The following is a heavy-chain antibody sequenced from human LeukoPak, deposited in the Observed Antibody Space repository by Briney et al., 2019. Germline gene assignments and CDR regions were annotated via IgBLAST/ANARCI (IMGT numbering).Heavy chain of an antibody. J-gene: IGHJ6*02. CDR1: GGSISGGGYY. CDR2: IYYSGST. Sequence: PSQTLSLTCTVSGGSISGGGYYWSWIRQHPGKGLEWIGYIYYSGSTYYNPSLKSRVTISVDTSKNQFSLKLSSVTAADTAVYYCASGLYGSGSYYRQGPYYYYYGMDVWGQGTTVTVSS. D-gene: IGHD3-10*01. V-gene: IGHV4-31*03. CDR3: ASGLYGSGSYYRQGPYYYYYGMDV.